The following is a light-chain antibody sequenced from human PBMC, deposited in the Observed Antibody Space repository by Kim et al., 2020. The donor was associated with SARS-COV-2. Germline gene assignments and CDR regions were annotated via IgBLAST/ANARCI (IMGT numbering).Light chain of an antibody. CDR2: GAS. CDR3: QQYGSSPIT. J-gene: IGKJ5*01. Sequence: EIVLTQSPGTLSLSPGERATLSCRASQSVNSSYFAWYQQKPGQAPRLLIDGASTRATGIPDRSSGSGSGTDFTLTISRLEPEDFAVYYCQQYGSSPITFGQGTRLEIK. CDR1: QSVNSSY. V-gene: IGKV3-20*01.